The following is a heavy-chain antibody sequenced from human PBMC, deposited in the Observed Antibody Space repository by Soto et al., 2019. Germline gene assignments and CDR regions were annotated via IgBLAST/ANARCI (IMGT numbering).Heavy chain of an antibody. CDR2: IYPGDSDT. Sequence: GESLKISCKGSGYSFTSYWIGWVRQMPGKGLEWMEIIYPGDSDTRYSPSFQGQVTISADKSISTAYLQWSSLKASATAMYYCAGLSGYCSGGSCLYGYGMDVWGQATTVTVSS. D-gene: IGHD2-15*01. CDR3: AGLSGYCSGGSCLYGYGMDV. CDR1: GYSFTSYW. J-gene: IGHJ6*01. V-gene: IGHV5-51*01.